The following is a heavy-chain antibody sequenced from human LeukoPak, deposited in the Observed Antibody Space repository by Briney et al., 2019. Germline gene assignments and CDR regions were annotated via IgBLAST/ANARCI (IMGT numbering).Heavy chain of an antibody. V-gene: IGHV1-69*04. CDR2: IIPILGIA. CDR1: GGTFSSYA. CDR3: ARSCFGGYSYGYDAFDI. J-gene: IGHJ3*02. D-gene: IGHD5-18*01. Sequence: ASVKVSCKASGGTFSSYAISWVRQAPGQGLEWMGRIIPILGIANYAQKFQGRVTITADKSTSTAYMELSSLRSEDTAVYYCARSCFGGYSYGYDAFDIWGQGTMVTVSS.